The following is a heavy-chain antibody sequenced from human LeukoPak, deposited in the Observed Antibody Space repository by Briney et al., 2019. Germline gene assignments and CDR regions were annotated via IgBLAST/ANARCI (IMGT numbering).Heavy chain of an antibody. CDR3: ARDGGRGAAAV. V-gene: IGHV4-59*12. CDR2: IYYSGST. Sequence: PSETLSLTCTVSGGSINNYYWSWLRQPPGKGLEWIGYIYYSGSTNYNPSLKSRVTISVDASKNQFSLKLSSVTAADTAVYYCARDGGRGAAAVWGQGTLVTVSS. D-gene: IGHD6-13*01. J-gene: IGHJ4*02. CDR1: GGSINNYY.